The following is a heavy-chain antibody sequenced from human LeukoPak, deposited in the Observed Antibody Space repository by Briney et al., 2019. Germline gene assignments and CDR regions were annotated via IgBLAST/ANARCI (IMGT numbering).Heavy chain of an antibody. CDR3: ARGRYYYDSSGPRSLWDWFDP. CDR1: GGSISSYY. D-gene: IGHD3-22*01. Sequence: PSETLSLTCTVSGGSISSYYWSWIRQPAGKGLEWIGRIYTSGNTNYNPSLKSRVTMSVDTSKNQFSLKLSSVTAADTAVYYCARGRYYYDSSGPRSLWDWFDPWGQGTLVTLSS. CDR2: IYTSGNT. J-gene: IGHJ5*02. V-gene: IGHV4-4*07.